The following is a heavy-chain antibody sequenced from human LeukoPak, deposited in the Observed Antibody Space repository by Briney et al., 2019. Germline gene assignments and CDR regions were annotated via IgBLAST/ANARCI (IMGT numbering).Heavy chain of an antibody. CDR3: ALYSGSYSLSGAFDF. V-gene: IGHV1-2*02. Sequence: ASEKVSCKASGYTFTGYYMHWVRQAPGQGLEWMGWINPNSGGTNYAQKFQGRVTMTRDTSISTAYMELSSLRSEDTAVYYCALYSGSYSLSGAFDFWGQGTMVTVSS. CDR1: GYTFTGYY. CDR2: INPNSGGT. J-gene: IGHJ3*01. D-gene: IGHD1-26*01.